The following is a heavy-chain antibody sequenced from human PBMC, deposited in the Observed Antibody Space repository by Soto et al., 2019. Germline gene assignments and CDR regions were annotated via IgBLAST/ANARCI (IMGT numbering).Heavy chain of an antibody. J-gene: IGHJ6*02. Sequence: VQLVQSGAEVKKPGSSVKVSCKASGGTFCSYAISWVRQAPGQGLEWMGGLINHFGTANYAQKFQGRVTITADESTSTAYMELSSLRSEDTAVYYCSRGRRIAAARIYGMDVWGQGTTVTVSS. D-gene: IGHD6-13*01. CDR2: LINHFGTA. CDR3: SRGRRIAAARIYGMDV. CDR1: GGTFCSYA. V-gene: IGHV1-69*12.